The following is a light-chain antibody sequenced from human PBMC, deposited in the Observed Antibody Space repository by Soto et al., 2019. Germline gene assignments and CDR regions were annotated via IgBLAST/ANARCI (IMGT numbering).Light chain of an antibody. V-gene: IGLV2-8*01. J-gene: IGLJ3*02. CDR3: CSYAGSNNWV. Sequence: QSALTQPPSASGSPGQSVTISCTGTSSDVGGYNSVSWYQQHPGKAPKLMIYGVSKRPSGVPDRFSGSKSGNTASLTVSGLQAEDEADYYCCSYAGSNNWVFGGGTKVTVL. CDR1: SSDVGGYNS. CDR2: GVS.